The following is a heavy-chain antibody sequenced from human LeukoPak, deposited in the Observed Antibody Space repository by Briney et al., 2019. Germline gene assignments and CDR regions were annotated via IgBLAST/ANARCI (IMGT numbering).Heavy chain of an antibody. J-gene: IGHJ3*02. CDR2: MNPNSGNT. Sequence: ASVKVSCKASGYTFTSYDMNWVRQATGQGVEGMGRMNPNSGNTGYAQKFQGRVTITRNTSISPAYMELSSLRSEDTAVYYCARRGQPLNAAFDIWGQGTMVTVSS. D-gene: IGHD3-10*01. V-gene: IGHV1-8*03. CDR1: GYTFTSYD. CDR3: ARRGQPLNAAFDI.